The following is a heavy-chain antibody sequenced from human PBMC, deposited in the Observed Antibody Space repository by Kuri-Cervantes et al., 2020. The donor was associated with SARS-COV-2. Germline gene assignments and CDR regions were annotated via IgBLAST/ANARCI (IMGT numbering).Heavy chain of an antibody. CDR1: GYTFTTYA. CDR2: INTNTGNP. CDR3: ARDLGSYFDH. J-gene: IGHJ4*02. Sequence: ASVKVSCKASGYTFTTYAMHWVRQAPGQGLEWMGWINTNTGNPTYAQGFTGRFVFSVDTSVSTAYLQISSLKAEDTAVYFCARDLGSYFDHWGQGTLVTVSS. V-gene: IGHV7-4-1*02. D-gene: IGHD5-12*01.